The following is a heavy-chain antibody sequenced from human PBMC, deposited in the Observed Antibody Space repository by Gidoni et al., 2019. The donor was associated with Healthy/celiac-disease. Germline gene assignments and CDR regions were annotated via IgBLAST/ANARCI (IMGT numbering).Heavy chain of an antibody. CDR2: IDPSNSYT. D-gene: IGHD2-15*01. V-gene: IGHV5-10-1*03. J-gene: IGHJ5*02. CDR3: ARLMVCGSCSHWFDP. CDR1: GYSFTSYW. Sequence: EVQPVQFGAEVKKLGESLRISCKGSGYSFTSYWISWVHQMPGKGMAWMGRIDPSNSYTNYSPSFQGHVTISADKSISTAYLQWSSLKASDTAMYYCARLMVCGSCSHWFDPWGQGTLVTVSS.